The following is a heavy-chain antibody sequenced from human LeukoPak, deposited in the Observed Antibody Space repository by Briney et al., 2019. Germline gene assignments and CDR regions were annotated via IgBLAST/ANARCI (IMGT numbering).Heavy chain of an antibody. CDR2: TYYRSKWYN. CDR3: ARVASREGLDY. Sequence: SQTLSLICAFSGDSVSSNSAAGTWIRQSPSRGLEWQERTYYRSKWYNDYAVSVKGRITINPDTAENQFSLQLNSVTPEDTAVYYCARVASREGLDYWGQGTLVTVSS. V-gene: IGHV6-1*01. J-gene: IGHJ4*02. D-gene: IGHD5-24*01. CDR1: GDSVSSNSAA.